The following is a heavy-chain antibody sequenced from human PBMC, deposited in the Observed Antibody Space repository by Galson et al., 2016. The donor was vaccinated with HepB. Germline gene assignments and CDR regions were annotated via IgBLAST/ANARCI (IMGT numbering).Heavy chain of an antibody. CDR2: LSPDGTDK. CDR3: ARVDYTDEGINV. D-gene: IGHD4-11*01. Sequence: SLRLSCAASGFTFNDYWMTWVRQAPGKGLEWVANLSPDGTDKRYAGSVKGRFTISRDNPNNSVFLQVSSLRAEDTALYYCARVDYTDEGINVWGQGTTVTVSS. J-gene: IGHJ6*02. V-gene: IGHV3-7*01. CDR1: GFTFNDYW.